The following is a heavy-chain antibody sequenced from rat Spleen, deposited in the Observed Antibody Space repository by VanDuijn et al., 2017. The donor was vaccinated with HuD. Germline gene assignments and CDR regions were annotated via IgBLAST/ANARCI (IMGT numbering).Heavy chain of an antibody. V-gene: IGHV5-34*01. Sequence: EVQLVESGGGLVQPGRSLKLSCAASGFTFSNNGMNWIRQAPGKGLEWVASISSSSSYINYADTVKGRFTISRENARNTLYLQMTSLRSEDTATYYCARHGRDSYAHWYLDFWGPGTMVTVSS. D-gene: IGHD1-12*01. CDR1: GFTFSNNG. CDR3: ARHGRDSYAHWYLDF. J-gene: IGHJ1*01. CDR2: ISSSSSYI.